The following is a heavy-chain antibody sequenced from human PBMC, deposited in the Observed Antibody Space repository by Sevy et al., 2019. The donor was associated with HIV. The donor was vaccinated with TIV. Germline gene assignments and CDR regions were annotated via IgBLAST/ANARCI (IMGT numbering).Heavy chain of an antibody. D-gene: IGHD2-8*01. CDR3: AREGCTRPHDF. Sequence: GGSLRLSCVASGFTFNKYSMSWVRQAPGKGLERVSTLSFGCGQINYADSVKGRFTISRYDSKNTLYLQMNSLRAEDTAVYYCAREGCTRPHDFWGQGTLVTVSS. J-gene: IGHJ4*02. CDR2: LSFGCGQI. V-gene: IGHV3-23*01. CDR1: GFTFNKYS.